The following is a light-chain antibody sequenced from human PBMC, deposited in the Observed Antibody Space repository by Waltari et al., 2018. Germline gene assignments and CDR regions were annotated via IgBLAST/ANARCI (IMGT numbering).Light chain of an antibody. J-gene: IGKJ2*01. V-gene: IGKV3-11*01. CDR3: QQRSNWPPMYT. CDR1: QSVSSY. CDR2: DAS. Sequence: EIVLTQSPATLYLSPGERATLSCRASQSVSSYLAWYQQKPGQAPRLLIYDASNRATGIPARFSGSGSGTDFTRTISSLEPEDFAVYYCQQRSNWPPMYTFGQGTKLEIK.